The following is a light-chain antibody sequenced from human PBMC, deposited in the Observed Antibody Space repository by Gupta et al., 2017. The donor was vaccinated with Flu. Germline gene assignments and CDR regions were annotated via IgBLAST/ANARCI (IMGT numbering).Light chain of an antibody. J-gene: IGKJ1*01. CDR2: DAS. CDR1: HDISND. Sequence: DLRMPQSPSSLSASVGHRVTITCQASHDISNDLNWYQQKPGKPPKLLIYDASNLETGVPARFSGSGSGTDFTLTISSLQPEDIATYYCQQYDNFPLTFGQGTKVEIK. CDR3: QQYDNFPLT. V-gene: IGKV1-33*01.